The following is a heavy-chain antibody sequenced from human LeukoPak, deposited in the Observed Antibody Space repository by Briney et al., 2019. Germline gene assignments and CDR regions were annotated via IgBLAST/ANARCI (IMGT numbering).Heavy chain of an antibody. J-gene: IGHJ2*01. V-gene: IGHV4-59*01. CDR1: GGSFSGYY. Sequence: SETLSLTCAVSGGSFSGYYWSWIRQPPGKGLEWIGYIYYSGITNYNPSLKSRVTISVDTSKNQFSLKLSSVTAADTAVYYCATYSSGSYYWSFDLWGRGTLVTVSS. D-gene: IGHD3-22*01. CDR2: IYYSGIT. CDR3: ATYSSGSYYWSFDL.